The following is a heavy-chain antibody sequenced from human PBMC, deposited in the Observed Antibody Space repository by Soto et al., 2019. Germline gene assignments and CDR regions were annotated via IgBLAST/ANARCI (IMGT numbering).Heavy chain of an antibody. J-gene: IGHJ4*02. CDR3: ARERIWFGESDYYYDY. CDR1: GGSISSGDYY. CDR2: IYYSGST. V-gene: IGHV4-30-4*02. D-gene: IGHD3-10*01. Sequence: PSETLSLTCTVSGGSISSGDYYWSWIRQPPGKGLEWIGYIYYSGSTYYNPSLKSRVTISLGASKNQFSLKLGSVTAADTAVYYCARERIWFGESDYYYDYWGQGALVTVSS.